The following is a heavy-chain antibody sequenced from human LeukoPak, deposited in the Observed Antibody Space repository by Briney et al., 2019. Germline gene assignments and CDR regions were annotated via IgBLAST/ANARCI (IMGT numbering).Heavy chain of an antibody. V-gene: IGHV1-8*01. CDR3: ARDLITMVRGVYYYYMDV. J-gene: IGHJ6*03. CDR1: GYTFTSYD. D-gene: IGHD3-10*01. Sequence: GASVKVSCKASGYTFTSYDINWVRQATGQGLEWMGWMNPNSGNTGYAQKFQGRVTMTRNTSISTAYMELSSLRSEDTAVYYCARDLITMVRGVYYYYMDVWGKGTTVTISS. CDR2: MNPNSGNT.